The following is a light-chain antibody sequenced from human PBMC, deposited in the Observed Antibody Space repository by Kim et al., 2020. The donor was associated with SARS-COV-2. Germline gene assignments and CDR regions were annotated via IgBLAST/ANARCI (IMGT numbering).Light chain of an antibody. CDR3: NSRDSSGNVV. Sequence: VDLGQTVRITWQGDSLRSYYASWYQQKPGKAPVLVIYGKNNRPSGIPDRFSGSSSGNTASLTITGAQAEDEADYYCNSRDSSGNVVFGGGTQLTVL. J-gene: IGLJ2*01. CDR2: GKN. V-gene: IGLV3-19*01. CDR1: SLRSYY.